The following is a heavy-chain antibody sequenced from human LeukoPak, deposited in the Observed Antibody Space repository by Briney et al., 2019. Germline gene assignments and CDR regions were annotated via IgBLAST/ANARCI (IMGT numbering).Heavy chain of an antibody. J-gene: IGHJ4*02. CDR2: INSDGSST. Sequence: GGSLRLSCAASGFTFGSYWMHWVRQAPGKGLVWVSRINSDGSSTSYADSVKGRFTISRDNAKNALYLQMNSLRAEDTAVYYCARAVFDDYGDPYFDYWGQGTLVTVSS. V-gene: IGHV3-74*01. CDR3: ARAVFDDYGDPYFDY. D-gene: IGHD4-17*01. CDR1: GFTFGSYW.